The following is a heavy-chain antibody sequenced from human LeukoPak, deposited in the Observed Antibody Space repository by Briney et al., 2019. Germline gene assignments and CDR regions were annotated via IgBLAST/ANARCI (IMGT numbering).Heavy chain of an antibody. V-gene: IGHV4-38-2*02. J-gene: IGHJ4*02. Sequence: SETLSLACTVSGYSISSGYYWGWIRQPPGKGLEWIATISHSGSTYYNPSLKSQVTISVDTSKNQFSLKLSSVTAADTAVYYCARGGLDYFDSWGQGTLVTVSS. CDR2: ISHSGST. CDR1: GYSISSGYY. D-gene: IGHD6-19*01. CDR3: ARGGLDYFDS.